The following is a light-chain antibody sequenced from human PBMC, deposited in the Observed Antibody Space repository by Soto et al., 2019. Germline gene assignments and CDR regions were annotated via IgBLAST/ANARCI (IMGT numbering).Light chain of an antibody. J-gene: IGKJ1*01. V-gene: IGKV3-20*01. CDR2: SAS. CDR1: QSVGSSY. Sequence: EIVLTQSPGTLSLSPGERATLSCRASQSVGSSYLAWYQQKPGQAPRLLIYSASSRATGIPDRFSGTGSGTDFTLSISRLEPEDLAVDYCHQYGSSPGTFGQGTKVEIK. CDR3: HQYGSSPGT.